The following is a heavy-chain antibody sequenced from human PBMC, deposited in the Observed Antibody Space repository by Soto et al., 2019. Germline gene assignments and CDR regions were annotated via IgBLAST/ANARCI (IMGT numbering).Heavy chain of an antibody. CDR3: SKEYPEILVTVDDAFDM. D-gene: IGHD3-3*01. CDR2: IRGNSEST. J-gene: IGHJ3*02. V-gene: IGHV3-23*01. CDR1: GFTFRNEV. Sequence: EVQLLESGGGLVQIGGSLRLSCVASGFTFRNEVMSWVRQAPGKGLEWVSGIRGNSESTDYADSVKGRFTISRDNSMNTLYLQMNSLRADDTAVYYCSKEYPEILVTVDDAFDMWGQGTMVTVSS.